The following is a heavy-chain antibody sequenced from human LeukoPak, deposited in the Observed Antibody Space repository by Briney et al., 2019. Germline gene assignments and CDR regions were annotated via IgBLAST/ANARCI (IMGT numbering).Heavy chain of an antibody. J-gene: IGHJ5*02. CDR3: ARTGMDNPHPFNWFDP. CDR1: GGSISSGSYY. CDR2: IYYTGST. Sequence: SETLSLTCTVSGGSISSGSYYWSWIRQPAGKGLEWIGYIYYTGSTNYNPSLKSRVIISLDTSKNQFSLSLTSVTAADTAVYYCARTGMDNPHPFNWFDPWGQGTLVTVSS. V-gene: IGHV4-61*10. D-gene: IGHD1-1*01.